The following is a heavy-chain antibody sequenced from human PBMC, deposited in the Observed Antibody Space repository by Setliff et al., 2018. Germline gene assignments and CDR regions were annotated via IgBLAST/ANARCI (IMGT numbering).Heavy chain of an antibody. J-gene: IGHJ5*02. CDR3: AKREIIAVTRWFDP. D-gene: IGHD2-15*01. V-gene: IGHV3-23*01. Sequence: AGGSLRLSCATSGFIFSNYWMAWVRQAPGKGLEWVSAIDESGGGTYYADSVKGRFTISRDNSKNTLYLQMNSLRAEDTAVYYCAKREIIAVTRWFDPWGQGTLVTVSS. CDR2: IDESGGGT. CDR1: GFIFSNYW.